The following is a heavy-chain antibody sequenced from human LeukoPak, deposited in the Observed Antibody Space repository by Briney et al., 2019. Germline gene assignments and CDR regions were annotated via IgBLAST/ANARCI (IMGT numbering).Heavy chain of an antibody. J-gene: IGHJ5*02. V-gene: IGHV1-2*02. Sequence: ASVKVSCKASGYTFTGYYMHWVRQAPGQGLEWMGWINPNSGGTNFAQNFQGRVTMTRDTSISTAYMELSRLRSDDTAVYYCARDVGDSDIVVVPAATISFDPWGQGTLVTVSP. D-gene: IGHD2-2*01. CDR1: GYTFTGYY. CDR3: ARDVGDSDIVVVPAATISFDP. CDR2: INPNSGGT.